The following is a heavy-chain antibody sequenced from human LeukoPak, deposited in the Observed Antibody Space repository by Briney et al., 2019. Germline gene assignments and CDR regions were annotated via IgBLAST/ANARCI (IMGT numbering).Heavy chain of an antibody. J-gene: IGHJ4*02. D-gene: IGHD3-22*01. CDR1: GFTFSSYG. Sequence: GGSLRLSGAASGFTFSSYGMHWVRQAPGKGLEWVAVISYDGSNKYYADSVKGRFTISRDNAKNSLYLQMNSLRAEDTAVYYCARDLYYYDSGGYWGQGTLVTVSS. V-gene: IGHV3-30*03. CDR2: ISYDGSNK. CDR3: ARDLYYYDSGGY.